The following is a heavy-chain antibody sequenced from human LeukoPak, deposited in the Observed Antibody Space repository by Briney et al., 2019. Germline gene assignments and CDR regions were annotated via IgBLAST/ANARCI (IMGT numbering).Heavy chain of an antibody. D-gene: IGHD3-10*01. CDR3: AGGDPYGSV. CDR1: GFTFSSYW. V-gene: IGHV3-7*03. CDR2: IKQDGSEK. J-gene: IGHJ3*01. Sequence: GGSLRLSCAVSGFTFSSYWMHWVRQAPGKGLEWVANIKQDGSEKYYVDSVKGRFTISRDNAKNSLYLQMNSLRAEDTAIYYCAGGDPYGSVWGQGTMVTVSS.